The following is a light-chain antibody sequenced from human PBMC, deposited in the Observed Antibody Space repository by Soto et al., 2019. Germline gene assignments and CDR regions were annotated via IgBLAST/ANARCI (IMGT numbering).Light chain of an antibody. J-gene: IGKJ1*01. CDR3: QQSYSYPWT. Sequence: DIQMTQSPSSLSASVGDRVTVTCRASQSINSYLNWYQQKPGKAPKFLIYAASSLQSGVPSRFSGSGSGTDFTLTISSLQSEDCATYYGQQSYSYPWTFGQGTKVEI. CDR2: AAS. V-gene: IGKV1-39*01. CDR1: QSINSY.